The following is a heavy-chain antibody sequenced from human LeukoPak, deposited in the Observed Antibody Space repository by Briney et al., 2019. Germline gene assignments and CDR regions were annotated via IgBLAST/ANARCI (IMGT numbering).Heavy chain of an antibody. D-gene: IGHD6-19*01. Sequence: SETLSLTCTVSGGSISSSSYYWSWIRQPAGKGLEWIGRIYTSGSTNYNPSLKSRVTMSVDTSKNQFSLKLSSVTAADTAVYYCARTEEVYSSGWYVMDYWGQGTLVTVSS. CDR1: GGSISSSSYY. CDR3: ARTEEVYSSGWYVMDY. CDR2: IYTSGST. V-gene: IGHV4-61*02. J-gene: IGHJ4*02.